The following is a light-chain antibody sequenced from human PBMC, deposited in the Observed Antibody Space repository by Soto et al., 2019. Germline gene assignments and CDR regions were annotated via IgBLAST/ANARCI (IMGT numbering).Light chain of an antibody. CDR2: DAS. CDR1: QDISNS. CDR3: QQYDNLPLT. J-gene: IGKJ4*01. V-gene: IGKV1-33*01. Sequence: DIQMTQSPSSLSASIGDRVTITCQASQDISNSLNWYQQKPGKAPKLLIYDASNLETGVPSRFSGSGSGTHFSFTISSLQPEDIATYFCQQYDNLPLTFGGGTKVEFK.